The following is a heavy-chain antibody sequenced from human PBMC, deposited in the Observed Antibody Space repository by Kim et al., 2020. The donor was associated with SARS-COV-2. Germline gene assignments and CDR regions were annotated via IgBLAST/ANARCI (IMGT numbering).Heavy chain of an antibody. Sequence: EDSGKGRVTIRGDNAKNSRYLQMNSLRAEDTAVYYCVTTGGASGIYFDYWGQGTLVTVSS. CDR3: VTTGGASGIYFDY. J-gene: IGHJ4*02. D-gene: IGHD1-26*01. V-gene: IGHV3-7*01.